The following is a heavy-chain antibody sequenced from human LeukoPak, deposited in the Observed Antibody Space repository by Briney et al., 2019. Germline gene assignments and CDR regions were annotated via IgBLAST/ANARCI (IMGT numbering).Heavy chain of an antibody. CDR3: AREARITMIVVADLDP. D-gene: IGHD3-22*01. V-gene: IGHV3-30*04. J-gene: IGHJ5*02. Sequence: PGGSLRLSCAASGFTFSSYAMHWVRQAPGKGLEWVAVISYDGSNKYYADSVKGRFTISRDNSKNTLYLQMNRLRAEDTAVYYCAREARITMIVVADLDPWGQGTLVTVSS. CDR1: GFTFSSYA. CDR2: ISYDGSNK.